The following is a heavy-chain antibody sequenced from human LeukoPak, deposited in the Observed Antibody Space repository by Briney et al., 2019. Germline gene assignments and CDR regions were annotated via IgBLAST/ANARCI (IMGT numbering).Heavy chain of an antibody. D-gene: IGHD3-22*01. V-gene: IGHV3-30*18. CDR1: GFTFSSYG. Sequence: GSLRLSCAASGFTFSSYGMHWVRQAPGKGLGWVAVISYDGSNKYYADSVKGRFTISRDNSKNTLYLQMNSLRAEDTAVYYCAKEGDDSSGYYPPFDYWGQGTLVTVSS. CDR3: AKEGDDSSGYYPPFDY. CDR2: ISYDGSNK. J-gene: IGHJ4*02.